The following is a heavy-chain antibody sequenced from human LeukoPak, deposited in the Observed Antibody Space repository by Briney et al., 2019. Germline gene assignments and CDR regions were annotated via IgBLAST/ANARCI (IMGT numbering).Heavy chain of an antibody. CDR2: IYYSGST. D-gene: IGHD3-10*01. CDR3: VRITSPGY. V-gene: IGHV4-39*01. Sequence: SETLSLTCTVSGGSISSSSYFSGWIRQPPGKGLEWIGSIYYSGSTYYNPSLKSRVTISVDTSNNQFSLMLSSVTAADTAVYYCVRITSPGYWGQGTLVTVSS. CDR1: GGSISSSSYF. J-gene: IGHJ4*02.